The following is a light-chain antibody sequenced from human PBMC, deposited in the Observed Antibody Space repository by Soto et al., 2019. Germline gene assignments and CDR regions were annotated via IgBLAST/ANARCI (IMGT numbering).Light chain of an antibody. V-gene: IGKV3-15*01. Sequence: ETVMTQSPATMSVSPGEGATLSCRASQSVSINLAWYQQKPGQAPRLLIYGASTRATGIPARFSGSGSGTESTLTISSLQSEDFAVYYCQQYNNWPPITFGQGTRLEIK. J-gene: IGKJ5*01. CDR2: GAS. CDR3: QQYNNWPPIT. CDR1: QSVSIN.